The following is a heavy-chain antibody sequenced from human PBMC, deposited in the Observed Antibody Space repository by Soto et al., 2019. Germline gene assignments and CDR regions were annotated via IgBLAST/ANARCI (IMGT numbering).Heavy chain of an antibody. V-gene: IGHV3-23*01. D-gene: IGHD5-12*01. Sequence: GGSLRLSCGASGFTFSSYAMSWVRQAPGKGLEWVSAISGSGGSTYYADSVKGRFTISRDNSKNTLYLQMNSLRAEDTAVYYCAKGDVDIVATGWFDPWGQGTLVTVSS. CDR3: AKGDVDIVATGWFDP. CDR1: GFTFSSYA. J-gene: IGHJ5*02. CDR2: ISGSGGST.